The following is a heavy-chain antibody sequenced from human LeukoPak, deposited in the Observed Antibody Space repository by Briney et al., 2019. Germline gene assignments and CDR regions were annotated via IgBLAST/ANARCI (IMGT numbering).Heavy chain of an antibody. V-gene: IGHV4-59*01. CDR1: GGSISSYY. CDR3: ARDSGYYDFMAI. Sequence: PSETLSLTCTVSGGSISSYYWSWIRQPPGKGLEWIGYIYYSGSTNYNPSLRSRVTISVDTSKNQFSLKLSSVTAADTAVYYCARDSGYYDFMAIWGQGTMVTVSS. J-gene: IGHJ3*02. D-gene: IGHD3-3*01. CDR2: IYYSGST.